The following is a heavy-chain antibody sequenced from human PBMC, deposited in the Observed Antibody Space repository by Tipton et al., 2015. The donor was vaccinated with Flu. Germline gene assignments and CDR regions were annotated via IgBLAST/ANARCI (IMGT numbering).Heavy chain of an antibody. CDR1: GGSISSYH. CDR3: ARAGGGYSFDY. V-gene: IGHV4-59*01. Sequence: TLSLTCTASGGSISSYHWSWIRQPPGKGLEWIAYVYNSGSSNYNPSLKSRVTISVVTSKNQFSLKLSSVTAADTAVYYCARAGGGYSFDYWGQGTLVTVSS. CDR2: VYNSGSS. J-gene: IGHJ4*02. D-gene: IGHD3-22*01.